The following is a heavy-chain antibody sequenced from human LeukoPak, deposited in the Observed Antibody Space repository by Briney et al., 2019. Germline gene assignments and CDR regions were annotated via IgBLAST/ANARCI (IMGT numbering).Heavy chain of an antibody. J-gene: IGHJ6*02. CDR2: ISGSGGST. CDR1: GFTFSSYA. CDR3: AKTIGITMGRYYYYGMDV. Sequence: GGSLRLSCAASGFTFSSYAMSWVRQAPGKGLEWVSAISGSGGSTYYADSVKGRFTISRDNSKNTLYLQMNSLRAEDTAVYYRAKTIGITMGRYYYYGMDVWGQGTTVTVSS. V-gene: IGHV3-23*01. D-gene: IGHD3-10*01.